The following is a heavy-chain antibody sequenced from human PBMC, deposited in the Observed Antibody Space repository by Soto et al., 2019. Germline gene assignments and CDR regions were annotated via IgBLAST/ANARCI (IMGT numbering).Heavy chain of an antibody. CDR3: ARPPRSPVGTIFGVDIAHYYYYGMDV. Sequence: VASVKVSCKASGGTFSSYAISWVRQAPGQGLEWMGGIIPIFGTANYAQKFQGRVTITADESTSTAYMELSSLRSEDTAVYYCARPPRSPVGTIFGVDIAHYYYYGMDVWGQGTTVTVSS. CDR2: IIPIFGTA. CDR1: GGTFSSYA. J-gene: IGHJ6*02. V-gene: IGHV1-69*13. D-gene: IGHD3-3*01.